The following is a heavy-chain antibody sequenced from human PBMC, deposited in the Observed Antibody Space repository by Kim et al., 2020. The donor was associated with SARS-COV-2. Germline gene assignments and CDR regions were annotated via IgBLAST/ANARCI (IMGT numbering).Heavy chain of an antibody. J-gene: IGHJ4*02. V-gene: IGHV4-59*01. D-gene: IGHD5-18*01. CDR3: ARVTAMDHGFDY. CDR2: IYYSGST. Sequence: SETLSLTCTVSGGSISSYYWSWIRQPPGKGLEWIGYIYYSGSTNYNPSLKSRVTISVDTSKNQFSLKLSSVTAADTAVYYCARVTAMDHGFDYWGQGTLVTVSS. CDR1: GGSISSYY.